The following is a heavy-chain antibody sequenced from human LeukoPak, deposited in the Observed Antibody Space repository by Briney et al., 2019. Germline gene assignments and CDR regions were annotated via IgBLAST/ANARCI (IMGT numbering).Heavy chain of an antibody. V-gene: IGHV1-3*01. CDR1: GYTFTSYA. Sequence: ASVKVSCKASGYTFTSYAMQWVRQAPGQRLEWMGWINAGNGNTKYSQKFQGRVTITRDTSASTAYMELSSLRSEDTAVYYCARAYYDFWSGYQTNWFDPWGQGTLVTVSS. D-gene: IGHD3-3*01. J-gene: IGHJ5*02. CDR2: INAGNGNT. CDR3: ARAYYDFWSGYQTNWFDP.